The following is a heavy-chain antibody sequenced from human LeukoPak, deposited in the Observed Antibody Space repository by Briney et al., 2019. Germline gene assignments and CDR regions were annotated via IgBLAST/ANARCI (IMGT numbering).Heavy chain of an antibody. D-gene: IGHD3-3*01. CDR2: INPGGGST. Sequence: ASVKVSCKASGYTFTIYHMHWVRQAPGQGLGWMGIINPGGGSTSYAQKFQGRVTMTRETSTSTVYMEVSSLRSEDTAVYYCARPDSYYYYGMDVWGQGTTVTVSS. V-gene: IGHV1-46*01. CDR1: GYTFTIYH. J-gene: IGHJ6*02. CDR3: ARPDSYYYYGMDV.